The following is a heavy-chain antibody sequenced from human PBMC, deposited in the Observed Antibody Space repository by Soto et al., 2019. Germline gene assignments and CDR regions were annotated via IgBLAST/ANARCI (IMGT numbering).Heavy chain of an antibody. Sequence: QVQVMQSGAEVKKPGDSVKVSCKTSGYIFSDYGINWVRQAPGQGLEWTGWISGYSGNANLAQKFQGRVTMTTDKSTSTAYMELRRLRSDDTAVYYCAKRTSGTTWGESDYWGQGTLVTVSS. CDR1: GYIFSDYG. V-gene: IGHV1-18*04. J-gene: IGHJ4*02. D-gene: IGHD4-17*01. CDR2: ISGYSGNA. CDR3: AKRTSGTTWGESDY.